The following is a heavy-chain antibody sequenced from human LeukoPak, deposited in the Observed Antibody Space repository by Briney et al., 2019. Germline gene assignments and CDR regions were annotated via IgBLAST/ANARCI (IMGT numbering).Heavy chain of an antibody. CDR2: ISADNGNT. V-gene: IGHV1-18*01. CDR3: ARARSGWYGVGWVDP. D-gene: IGHD6-19*01. Sequence: ASVKVSCKASGYTFTSYGISWVRQVPGQGLEWMGWISADNGNTNYAQNLQGRVTMTTDTSTSTAYMELGSLRSDDTAIYYCARARSGWYGVGWVDPWGQGTLVTVSS. J-gene: IGHJ5*02. CDR1: GYTFTSYG.